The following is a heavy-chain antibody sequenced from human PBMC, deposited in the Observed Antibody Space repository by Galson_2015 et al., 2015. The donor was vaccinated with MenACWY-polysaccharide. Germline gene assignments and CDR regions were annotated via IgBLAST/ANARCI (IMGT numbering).Heavy chain of an antibody. V-gene: IGHV1-2*02. Sequence: SVKVSCKASGYTFTGYYMHWVRQAPGQGLEWMGWINPNSGGTYYAQKFQGRVTMTRDTSISTAYMELSRLRSDDTAVYYCARVRFGVAIGDRSYYGMDVWGQGTTVTVSS. CDR3: ARVRFGVAIGDRSYYGMDV. CDR2: INPNSGGT. CDR1: GYTFTGYY. D-gene: IGHD3-3*01. J-gene: IGHJ6*02.